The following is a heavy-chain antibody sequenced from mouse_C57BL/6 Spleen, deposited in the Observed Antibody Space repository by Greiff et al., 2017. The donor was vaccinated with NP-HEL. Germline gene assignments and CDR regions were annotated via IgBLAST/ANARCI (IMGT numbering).Heavy chain of an antibody. J-gene: IGHJ2*01. Sequence: QVQLKESGPELVKPGASVKISCKASGYAFSSSWMNWVKQRPGKGLEWIGRIYPGDGDTNYNGKFKGKATLTADKSSSTAYMQLSSLTSEDSAVYFCARDLDSSGTGDYWGQGTTLTVSS. CDR2: IYPGDGDT. V-gene: IGHV1-82*01. CDR1: GYAFSSSW. D-gene: IGHD3-2*02. CDR3: ARDLDSSGTGDY.